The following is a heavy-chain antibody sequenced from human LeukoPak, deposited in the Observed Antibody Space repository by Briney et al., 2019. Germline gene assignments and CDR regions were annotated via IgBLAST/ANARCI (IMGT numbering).Heavy chain of an antibody. V-gene: IGHV3-7*01. J-gene: IGHJ4*02. CDR3: ARGEYGGNWYYFDY. Sequence: PGGSLRLSCAASGFTFSSYWMSWVRQAPGKGLEWVANIKQDGSEKYYVDSVRGRFTISRDNAKNSLYLQMNSLRAEDTAVYYCARGEYGGNWYYFDYWGQGTLVTVSS. D-gene: IGHD4-23*01. CDR2: IKQDGSEK. CDR1: GFTFSSYW.